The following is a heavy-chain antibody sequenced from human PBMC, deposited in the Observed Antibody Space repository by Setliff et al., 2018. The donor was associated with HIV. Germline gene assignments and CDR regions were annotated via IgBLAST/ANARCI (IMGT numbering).Heavy chain of an antibody. CDR1: GYTFTDHY. D-gene: IGHD5-12*01. J-gene: IGHJ3*02. CDR3: ASTGAWQRNALDI. V-gene: IGHV1-2*02. CDR2: INPNSGGT. Sequence: ASVKVSCKASGYTFTDHYMHWVRQAPGQGLEWMGWINPNSGGTNYAQKFQGRVAMTRDTSTSTVYMELSSLRSEDTAVYYCASTGAWQRNALDIWGQGTMVTVSS.